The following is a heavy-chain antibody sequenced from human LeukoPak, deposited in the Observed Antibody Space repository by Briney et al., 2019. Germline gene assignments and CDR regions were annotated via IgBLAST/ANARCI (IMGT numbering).Heavy chain of an antibody. V-gene: IGHV4-34*01. D-gene: IGHD3-9*01. Sequence: SETLSLTCAVYGGSFSGYYWSWIRQPPGKGLEWIGEINHSGSTNYNPSLKSRVTISVDTSKNQFSLKLSSVTAADTAVYYCARAYYDILTGYPNFDYWGQGTQVTVSS. CDR1: GGSFSGYY. J-gene: IGHJ4*02. CDR2: INHSGST. CDR3: ARAYYDILTGYPNFDY.